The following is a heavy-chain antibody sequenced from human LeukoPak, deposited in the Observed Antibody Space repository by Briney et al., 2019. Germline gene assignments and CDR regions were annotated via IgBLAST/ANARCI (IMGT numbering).Heavy chain of an antibody. CDR3: ARRAGGYSHPYDY. Sequence: GGSLRLSCAASGFTFSDFHMSWIRQAPGKGLEWVSYISTSGSTIHYADSVKGRFTISRDNAKNSLHLQMNSLRAEDTAVYYCARRAGGYSHPYDYWGQGILVTVSS. CDR1: GFTFSDFH. J-gene: IGHJ4*02. V-gene: IGHV3-11*01. CDR2: ISTSGSTI. D-gene: IGHD4-23*01.